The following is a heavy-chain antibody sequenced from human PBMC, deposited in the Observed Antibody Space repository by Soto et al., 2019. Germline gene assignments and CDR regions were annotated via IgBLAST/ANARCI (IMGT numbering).Heavy chain of an antibody. CDR1: GGSISSSSYY. CDR3: ARQDSYDYRNSGY. Sequence: QLQLQESGPGLVKPSETLSLTCTVSGGSISSSSYYWGWIRQPPGKGLEWIGSIYYSGSTYYNPSLKSRVTISVDTSKNQFSLKLSSVTAADTAVYYCARQDSYDYRNSGYWGQGTLVTVSS. V-gene: IGHV4-39*01. CDR2: IYYSGST. J-gene: IGHJ4*02. D-gene: IGHD4-4*01.